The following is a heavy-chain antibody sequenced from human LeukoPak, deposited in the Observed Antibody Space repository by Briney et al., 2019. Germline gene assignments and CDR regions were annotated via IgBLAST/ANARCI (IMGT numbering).Heavy chain of an antibody. V-gene: IGHV4-30-2*01. J-gene: IGHJ4*02. Sequence: SETLSLTCTVSGGSISSGGYYWSWIRQPPGKGLEWIGYIYHSGSTYYNPSLKSRVTISVDRSKNQFSLKLSSVTAADTAVYYCARASMGATKQVDYWGQGTLVTVSS. CDR2: IYHSGST. CDR1: GGSISSGGYY. D-gene: IGHD1-26*01. CDR3: ARASMGATKQVDY.